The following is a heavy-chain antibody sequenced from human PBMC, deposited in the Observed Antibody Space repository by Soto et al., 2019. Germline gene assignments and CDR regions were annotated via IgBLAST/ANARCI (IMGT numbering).Heavy chain of an antibody. CDR2: ISASGASS. Sequence: EVQLLESGGDLVQPGESLRLSCTASGFTFGSYAMSWVRQAPGKGLEWVSAISASGASSHYADSVKGRFMISRDNDKNTVYLQMDSRRAEDAALYYCAQGVYAWSADDDYWGQGTLVTVSS. CDR3: AQGVYAWSADDDY. D-gene: IGHD2-8*01. J-gene: IGHJ4*02. V-gene: IGHV3-23*01. CDR1: GFTFGSYA.